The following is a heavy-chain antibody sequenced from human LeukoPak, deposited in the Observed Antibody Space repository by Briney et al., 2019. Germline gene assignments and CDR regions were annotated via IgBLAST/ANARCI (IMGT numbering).Heavy chain of an antibody. Sequence: GESLQSSCQGSGYSFTSYWIGWVRRMPGKGLGCRGSIYPGDSETRHSTSFQGRVTFPADKSISTAYLQWSSLKASDTAMYYCARKGYGSGSYLPAYWGEGTLVTVSP. D-gene: IGHD3-10*01. J-gene: IGHJ4*02. CDR2: IYPGDSET. CDR3: ARKGYGSGSYLPAY. CDR1: GYSFTSYW. V-gene: IGHV5-51*01.